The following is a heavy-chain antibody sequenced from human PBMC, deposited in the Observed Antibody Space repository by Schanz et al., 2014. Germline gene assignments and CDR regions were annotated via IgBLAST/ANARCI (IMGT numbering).Heavy chain of an antibody. Sequence: QVQLVESGGGVVQPGRSLRLSCAASGITLSGYGLHWVRQAPGKGLEWVGFISFDGRNTGYAHSVKGRFTISRDNSKNTLYLQMKSQRDEDTAVYYCVKDPDKYNWNDVEGMDVWGPGTTVTVSS. CDR3: VKDPDKYNWNDVEGMDV. D-gene: IGHD1-1*01. CDR1: GITLSGYG. CDR2: ISFDGRNT. V-gene: IGHV3-30*18. J-gene: IGHJ6*01.